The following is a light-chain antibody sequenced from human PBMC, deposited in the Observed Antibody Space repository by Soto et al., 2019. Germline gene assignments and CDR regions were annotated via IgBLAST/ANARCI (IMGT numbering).Light chain of an antibody. J-gene: IGKJ4*01. Sequence: EIVMTQSPATLSVSPGERATLSCRASQSVSSNLAWYQQKPGQAPRLLIYDASNRATGIPARFSGSGSGTDFTLTISSLQSEDFAVYYCQQYNNWPLTFGGGTKVDIK. CDR1: QSVSSN. V-gene: IGKV3D-15*01. CDR3: QQYNNWPLT. CDR2: DAS.